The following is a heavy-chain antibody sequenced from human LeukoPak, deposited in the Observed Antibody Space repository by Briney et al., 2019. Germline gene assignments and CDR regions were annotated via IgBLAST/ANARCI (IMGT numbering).Heavy chain of an antibody. CDR2: TSSTSSYI. J-gene: IGHJ4*02. D-gene: IGHD5-12*01. Sequence: PGGSLRLSCAASGFIFSSYSMNWVRQAPGKGLEWVSSTSSTSSYIYYADSVKGRFTISRDNAKNSLYLQMNSLRAEDTAVYYCAKSGNFFFDYWGQGILVTVSS. V-gene: IGHV3-21*01. CDR1: GFIFSSYS. CDR3: AKSGNFFFDY.